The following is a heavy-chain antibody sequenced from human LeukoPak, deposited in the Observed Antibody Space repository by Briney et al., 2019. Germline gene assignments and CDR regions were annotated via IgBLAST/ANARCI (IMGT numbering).Heavy chain of an antibody. CDR2: IIPIFGTA. CDR3: ARDRGATRKSWFDP. J-gene: IGHJ5*02. V-gene: IGHV1-69*13. D-gene: IGHD1-26*01. CDR1: GGTFSSYA. Sequence: ASVKVSCKASGGTFSSYAISWVRQAPGQGLEWMGGIIPIFGTANYAQKFQGRVTITADESTSTAYMELSSLRSEDTAVYYCARDRGATRKSWFDPWGQGTLVTVSS.